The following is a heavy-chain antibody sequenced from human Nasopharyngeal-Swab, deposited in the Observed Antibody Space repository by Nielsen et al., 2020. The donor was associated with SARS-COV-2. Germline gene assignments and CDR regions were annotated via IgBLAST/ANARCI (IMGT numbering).Heavy chain of an antibody. Sequence: GESLKISCAASGFTFSSYAMHWVRQAPGKGLEWVAVISYDGSNKYCADSVKGRFTISRDNSKNTLYLQMNSLRAEDTAVYYCARGADIVVVVAANGLDYWGQGTLVTVSS. CDR1: GFTFSSYA. D-gene: IGHD2-15*01. CDR3: ARGADIVVVVAANGLDY. CDR2: ISYDGSNK. J-gene: IGHJ4*02. V-gene: IGHV3-30-3*01.